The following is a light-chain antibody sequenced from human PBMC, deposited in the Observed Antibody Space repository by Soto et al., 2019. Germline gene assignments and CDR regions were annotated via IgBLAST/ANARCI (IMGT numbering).Light chain of an antibody. Sequence: DFQMTQSPSTLSASVGDRVTITCRASQNIRSRLAWFQQKPGKAPKLLIYDASSLESGVPSRFSGSGFGTEFSLTISSLQPDDFGSYYCQHMRTFGQGTKVDIK. J-gene: IGKJ1*01. CDR2: DAS. V-gene: IGKV1-5*01. CDR3: QHMRT. CDR1: QNIRSR.